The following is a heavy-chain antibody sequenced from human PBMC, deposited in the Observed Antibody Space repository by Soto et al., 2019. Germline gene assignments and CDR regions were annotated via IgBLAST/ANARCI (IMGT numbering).Heavy chain of an antibody. Sequence: GGSLRLSCAASGFTFSDHYMDWVRQAPGKGLEWVGRIRNKANSYTTEYAASVKGRFTISRDDSKNTLYLQMNSLKTEDTAVYYCTTDRPRDYWGQGTLVTGLL. CDR1: GFTFSDHY. V-gene: IGHV3-72*01. CDR3: TTDRPRDY. J-gene: IGHJ4*02. CDR2: IRNKANSYTT.